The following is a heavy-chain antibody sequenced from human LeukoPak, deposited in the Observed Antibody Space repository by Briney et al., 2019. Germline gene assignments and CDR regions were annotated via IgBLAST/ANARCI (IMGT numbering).Heavy chain of an antibody. CDR2: ISAYNGNT. CDR3: ARDIPKLGYYYYMDV. V-gene: IGHV1-18*01. Sequence: GASVKVSCKASGYTFTSYGISWVRQAPRQGLEWMGWISAYNGNTNYAQKLQGRVTMTTDTSTSTAYMELRSLRSDDTAVYYCARDIPKLGYYYYMDVWGKGTTVTVSS. J-gene: IGHJ6*03. CDR1: GYTFTSYG. D-gene: IGHD2-21*01.